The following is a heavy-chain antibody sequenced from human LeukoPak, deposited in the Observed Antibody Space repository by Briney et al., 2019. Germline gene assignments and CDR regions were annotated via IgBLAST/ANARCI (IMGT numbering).Heavy chain of an antibody. CDR1: GYTFTSYD. D-gene: IGHD1-1*01. J-gene: IGHJ4*02. CDR2: MNPNSGST. CDR3: ARESHVERDDF. V-gene: IGHV1-8*01. Sequence: ASVKVSCKASGYTFTSYDINWVRQATGQGLEWMGWMNPNSGSTGYAQKFQGRVTMTRNTSISAAYMELSSLRSEDTAVYYCARESHVERDDFWGQGTLITVSS.